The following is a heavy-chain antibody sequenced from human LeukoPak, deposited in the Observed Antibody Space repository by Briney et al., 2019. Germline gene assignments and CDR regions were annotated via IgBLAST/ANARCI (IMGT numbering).Heavy chain of an antibody. CDR3: AREGQVVPAAAYYYGMDV. D-gene: IGHD2-2*01. J-gene: IGHJ6*02. V-gene: IGHV1-69*13. CDR1: GYTFTSYG. CDR2: IIPIFGTA. Sequence: ASVKVSCKASGYTFTSYGISWVRQAPGQGLEWMGGIIPIFGTANYAQKFQGRVTITADESTSTAYMELSSLRSEDTAVYYCAREGQVVPAAAYYYGMDVWGQGTTVTVSS.